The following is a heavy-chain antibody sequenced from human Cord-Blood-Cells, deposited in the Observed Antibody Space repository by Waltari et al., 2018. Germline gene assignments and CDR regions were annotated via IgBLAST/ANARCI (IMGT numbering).Heavy chain of an antibody. V-gene: IGHV4-34*01. J-gene: IGHJ5*02. D-gene: IGHD2-2*01. Sequence: QVQLQQWGAGLLKPSETLSLTCAVYGGSFSGYYWSWIRQPPGKGLEWIGEINHSGSTNYNPALKSRVTISVDTSKNQFSLKLSSVTAADTAVYYCARMAYIVVVPAAIEGDWFDPWGQGTLVTVSS. CDR3: ARMAYIVVVPAAIEGDWFDP. CDR1: GGSFSGYY. CDR2: INHSGST.